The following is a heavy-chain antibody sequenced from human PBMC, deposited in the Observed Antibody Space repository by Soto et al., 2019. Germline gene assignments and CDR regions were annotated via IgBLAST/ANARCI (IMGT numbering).Heavy chain of an antibody. CDR1: GYKFIDYW. V-gene: IGHV5-51*01. J-gene: IGHJ4*02. CDR3: ARSYGGEYYDSRSYYYAY. D-gene: IGHD3-22*01. Sequence: GESLKISCKGSGYKFIDYWIGWVRQVPGKGLEWMGGIYPGDSDRKYSPSFQGQVTISADKSITTAYLQWSSLKASDTAIYYCARSYGGEYYDSRSYYYAYWGQGTLVTVSS. CDR2: IYPGDSDR.